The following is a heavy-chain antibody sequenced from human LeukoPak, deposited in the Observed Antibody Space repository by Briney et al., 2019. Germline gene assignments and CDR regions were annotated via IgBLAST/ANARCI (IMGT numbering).Heavy chain of an antibody. V-gene: IGHV3-30*18. CDR1: GFTFSSYG. Sequence: GGSLRLSCAASGFTFSSYGMHWVRQAPGKGLEWVAVISYDGSNKYYADSVKGRFTISRDNSKNTLYLQMNSLRAEDTAVYYCAKDRYSSGSGWGYYMDVWGKGTTVTVSS. J-gene: IGHJ6*03. CDR2: ISYDGSNK. D-gene: IGHD6-19*01. CDR3: AKDRYSSGSGWGYYMDV.